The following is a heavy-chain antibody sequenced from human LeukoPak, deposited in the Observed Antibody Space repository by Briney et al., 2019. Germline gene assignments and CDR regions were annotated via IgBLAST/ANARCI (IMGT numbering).Heavy chain of an antibody. CDR2: INPNSGGT. D-gene: IGHD6-19*01. CDR1: GYTFTRYY. Sequence: GASVKVSCKASGYTFTRYYVHEVRPARGQGLEWMGRINPNSGGTNYAQKFQGRVTMTRDTSISTAYMELSRLRSDETAVYYCARGLSGLVDYWREGTLVTVSS. V-gene: IGHV1-2*06. CDR3: ARGLSGLVDY. J-gene: IGHJ4*02.